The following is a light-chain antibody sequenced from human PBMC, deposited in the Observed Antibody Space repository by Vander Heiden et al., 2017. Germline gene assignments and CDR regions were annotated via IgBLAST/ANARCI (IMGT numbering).Light chain of an antibody. CDR3: QQYNTYPST. Sequence: DIQLPQPPSTLSASVGDRVTITCRASQSISDWLAWYQQKPGKAPKLLIYKASSLESGVPSRFSGSGSGTEFTLTISSLQPDDFATYYCQQYNTYPSTFGEGTKVEIK. J-gene: IGKJ4*01. V-gene: IGKV1-5*03. CDR1: QSISDW. CDR2: KAS.